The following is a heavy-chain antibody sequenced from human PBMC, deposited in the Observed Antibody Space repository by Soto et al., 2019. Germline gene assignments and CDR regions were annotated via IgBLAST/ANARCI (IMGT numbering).Heavy chain of an antibody. V-gene: IGHV3-30-3*01. J-gene: IGHJ3*02. CDR2: ISYDGSNK. D-gene: IGHD5-18*01. Sequence: GGSLRLSCAASGFTFSSYAIHWVRQAPGKGLEWVAVISYDGSNKYYADSVKGRFTISRDNSKNTLSLQMNSLRAEDTAVYYCARDMGELWPYDAFDICGQGTMLTVSS. CDR3: ARDMGELWPYDAFDI. CDR1: GFTFSSYA.